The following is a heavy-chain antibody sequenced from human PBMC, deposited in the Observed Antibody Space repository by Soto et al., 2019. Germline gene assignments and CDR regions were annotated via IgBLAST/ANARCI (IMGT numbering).Heavy chain of an antibody. CDR2: IYSGGST. CDR1: GFTVSSNY. D-gene: IGHD6-13*01. J-gene: IGHJ4*02. Sequence: GGSLRLSCAASGFTVSSNYMSWVRQAPGKGLEWVSVIYSGGSTYYADSVKGRFTISRDNSKNTLYLQMNSLRAEGTAVYYCARSSSSWYFDSWGQGSLVTVSS. V-gene: IGHV3-53*01. CDR3: ARSSSSWYFDS.